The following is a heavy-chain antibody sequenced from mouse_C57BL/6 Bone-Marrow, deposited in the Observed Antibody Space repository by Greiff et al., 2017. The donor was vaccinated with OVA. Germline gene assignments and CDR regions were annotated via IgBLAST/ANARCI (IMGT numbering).Heavy chain of an antibody. D-gene: IGHD1-1*01. V-gene: IGHV7-1*01. CDR1: GFTFSDFY. J-gene: IGHJ4*01. CDR3: ARDVYEGAMDY. Sequence: EVNVVESGGGLVQSGRSLRLSCATSGFTFSDFYMEWVRQAPGKGLEWIAASRNKANDYTTEYSASVKGRFIVSRDTSQSILYLQMNALRAEDTAIYYCARDVYEGAMDYWGQGTSVTVSS. CDR2: SRNKANDYTT.